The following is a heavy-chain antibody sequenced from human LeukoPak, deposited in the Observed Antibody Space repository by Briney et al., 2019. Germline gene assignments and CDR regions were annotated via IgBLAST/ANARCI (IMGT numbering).Heavy chain of an antibody. J-gene: IGHJ4*02. CDR2: LYSGGST. CDR1: GFTVSSNY. V-gene: IGHV3-53*01. CDR3: ARTQREYYYDSGGYYGYFDC. Sequence: GGSPRLSCAASGFTVSSNYMNWVRQAPGKGLEWVSVLYSGGSTYYADSVKGRFAISRDNSKNTLYLQMNSLRAEDTAVYYCARTQREYYYDSGGYYGYFDCWGQGTLVTVSS. D-gene: IGHD3-22*01.